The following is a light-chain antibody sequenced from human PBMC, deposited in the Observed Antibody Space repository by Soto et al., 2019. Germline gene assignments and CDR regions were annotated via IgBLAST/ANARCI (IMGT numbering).Light chain of an antibody. Sequence: AIRMTQSPSSFSASTGDRVTITCRARQGISSYLAWYPQKPGKAPKLLIYAASTLQSGVPSRFSGSGSGTDFTLTISCLQSEDFATYYCQQYYSYPRTFGQGTKVEIK. CDR2: AAS. CDR1: QGISSY. CDR3: QQYYSYPRT. V-gene: IGKV1-8*01. J-gene: IGKJ1*01.